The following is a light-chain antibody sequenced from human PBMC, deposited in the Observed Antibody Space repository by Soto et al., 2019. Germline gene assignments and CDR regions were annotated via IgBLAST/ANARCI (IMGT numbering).Light chain of an antibody. J-gene: IGKJ1*01. Sequence: DIPMTQSPSTLSASVGDRVTITCRASQSISSWLAWDQQKPGKTPKVLIYKASSLESGVPSRFSGSGSGTEFTLTISSLQPDDVATYYCQQYNSYPWTFGQGTKVEIK. V-gene: IGKV1-5*03. CDR3: QQYNSYPWT. CDR2: KAS. CDR1: QSISSW.